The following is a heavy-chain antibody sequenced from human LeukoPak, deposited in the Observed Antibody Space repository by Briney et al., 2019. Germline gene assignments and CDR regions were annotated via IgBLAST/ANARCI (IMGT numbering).Heavy chain of an antibody. CDR2: ISWDGGST. J-gene: IGHJ4*02. CDR1: GFTFDDYA. Sequence: PGGSLRLSCAASGFTFDDYAMHWVRQAPGKGLEWVSLISWDGGSTYYADSVKGRFTISRDNSKNTLYLQMNSLRAEDTAVYYCAKADRAAAGTLSDYWGQGTLVTVSS. D-gene: IGHD6-13*01. CDR3: AKADRAAAGTLSDY. V-gene: IGHV3-43D*03.